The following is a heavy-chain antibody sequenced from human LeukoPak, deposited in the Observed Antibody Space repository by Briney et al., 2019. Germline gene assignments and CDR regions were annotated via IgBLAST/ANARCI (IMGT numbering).Heavy chain of an antibody. D-gene: IGHD2-21*01. V-gene: IGHV4-39*07. Sequence: SETLSLTCTVSGGSISSSSYYWGWIRQPPGKGLEWIGSIYYSGSTYYSPSLESRVTISFDTSKNQFSLKLSSVTAADTAMYYCARGRALFDWGQGTLVTVSS. CDR3: ARGRALFD. CDR1: GGSISSSSYY. J-gene: IGHJ4*02. CDR2: IYYSGST.